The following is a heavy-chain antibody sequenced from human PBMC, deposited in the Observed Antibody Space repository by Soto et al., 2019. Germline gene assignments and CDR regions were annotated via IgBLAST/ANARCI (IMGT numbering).Heavy chain of an antibody. J-gene: IGHJ1*01. CDR2: IYYAGTT. D-gene: IGHD2-2*01. CDR1: GYSISSSNW. CDR3: ARLGAFYQAMDS. Sequence: SETLSLTCAVSGYSISSSNWWSWIRQPPGKGLEWIGYIYYAGTTTYNPSLQSRVSISLDTSNNEVSLKLTSVTAADTAVYFCARLGAFYQAMDSWGQGTLVTVSS. V-gene: IGHV4-28*01.